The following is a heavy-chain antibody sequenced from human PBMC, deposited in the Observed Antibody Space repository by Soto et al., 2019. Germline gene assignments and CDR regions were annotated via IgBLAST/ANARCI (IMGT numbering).Heavy chain of an antibody. Sequence: GGSLRLSCAASGFTFSSYAMSWVRQAPGKGLEWVSAISGSGGSTYYADSVKGRFTISRDNSKNTLYLQMNSLRAEDTAVYYCAKDRPGGFLEWLLCDYWGQGALVTVSS. CDR2: ISGSGGST. CDR3: AKDRPGGFLEWLLCDY. CDR1: GFTFSSYA. V-gene: IGHV3-23*01. J-gene: IGHJ4*02. D-gene: IGHD3-3*01.